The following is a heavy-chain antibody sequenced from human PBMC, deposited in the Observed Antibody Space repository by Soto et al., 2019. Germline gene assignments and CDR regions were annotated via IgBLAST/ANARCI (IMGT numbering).Heavy chain of an antibody. CDR2: IYYSGST. CDR1: GGSISSSTYY. Sequence: QLQLQESGPGLVKPSETLSLTCTVSGGSISSSTYYWGWIRQPPGKGLEWIGSIYYSGSTYSNPSRKSRVTISVDMSKNQFSRQLSSVTAADTAVYYCARLRIEGTTYDALDIWGQGTMVTVSS. CDR3: ARLRIEGTTYDALDI. J-gene: IGHJ3*02. D-gene: IGHD1-26*01. V-gene: IGHV4-39*01.